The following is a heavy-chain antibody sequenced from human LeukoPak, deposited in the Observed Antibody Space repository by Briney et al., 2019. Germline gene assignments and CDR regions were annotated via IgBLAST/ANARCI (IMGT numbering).Heavy chain of an antibody. Sequence: SETLSLTCTVSGGSVSRGSYYWRWIRQPPGKGLEWIGYIYYSGSTNYNPSLKSRVTISVDTSKNQFSLKLSSVTAADKAVYYCARATLTAAAVWGPVRTLSSFDYWGQGTLVTVSS. V-gene: IGHV4-61*01. D-gene: IGHD3-16*01. CDR1: GGSVSRGSYY. CDR3: ARATLTAAAVWGPVRTLSSFDY. J-gene: IGHJ4*02. CDR2: IYYSGST.